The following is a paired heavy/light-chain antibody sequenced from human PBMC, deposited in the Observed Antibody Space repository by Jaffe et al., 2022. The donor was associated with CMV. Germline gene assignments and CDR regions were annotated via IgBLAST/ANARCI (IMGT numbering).Heavy chain of an antibody. CDR2: MNPNSGNT. D-gene: IGHD6-13*01. J-gene: IGHJ6*02. CDR3: ATRPRPIAAADYYYYGMDV. CDR1: GYTFTSYD. V-gene: IGHV1-8*01. Sequence: QVQLVQSGAEVKKPGASVKVSCKASGYTFTSYDINWVRQATGQGLEWMGWMNPNSGNTGYAQKFQGRVTMTRNTSISTAYMELSSLRSEDTAVYYCATRPRPIAAADYYYYGMDVWGQGTTVTVSS.
Light chain of an antibody. J-gene: IGLJ2*01. CDR1: SSDVGGYNY. CDR3: SSYAGSNEEV. CDR2: EVS. Sequence: QSALTQPPSASGSPGQSVTISCTGTSSDVGGYNYVSWYQQHPGKAPKLMIYEVSKRPSGVPDRFSGSKSGNTASLTVSGLQAEDEADYYCSSYAGSNEEVFGGGTKLTVL. V-gene: IGLV2-8*01.